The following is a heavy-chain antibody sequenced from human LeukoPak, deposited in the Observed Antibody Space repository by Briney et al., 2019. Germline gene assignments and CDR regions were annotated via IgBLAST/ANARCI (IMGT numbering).Heavy chain of an antibody. V-gene: IGHV4-4*02. D-gene: IGHD6-13*01. CDR2: IYHSGST. J-gene: IGHJ5*01. Sequence: PSETLSLTCAVSGGSISSSKWWSWVRQPPGKGLEWIGEIYHSGSTNYNPSLKSRVIISVDTSKNQFSLKLASVTAADTAVYYCARDGQQLVRGDWFDSWGQGTLVTVSS. CDR1: GGSISSSKW. CDR3: ARDGQQLVRGDWFDS.